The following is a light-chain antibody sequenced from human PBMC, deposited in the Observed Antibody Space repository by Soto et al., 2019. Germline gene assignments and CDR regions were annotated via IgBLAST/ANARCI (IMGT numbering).Light chain of an antibody. Sequence: EVVLTQSPGTLSLTLGERATLSCRASQSVSNNYFAWYQQKPGQAPRLLIFGSSDRATGIPDRFSGSGSGTDFTLTISRLETEDFAVYYCQQYGSSPPYTFGQGTKLEIK. CDR3: QQYGSSPPYT. V-gene: IGKV3-20*01. CDR2: GSS. CDR1: QSVSNNY. J-gene: IGKJ2*01.